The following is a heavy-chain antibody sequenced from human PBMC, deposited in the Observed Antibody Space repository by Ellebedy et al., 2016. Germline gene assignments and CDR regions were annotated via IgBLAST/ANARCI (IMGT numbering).Heavy chain of an antibody. J-gene: IGHJ4*02. CDR3: ARDRHMSSTSPPDHITVGYFDY. Sequence: GESLKISXAASGFTFSSYSMNWVRQAPGKGLEWVSSISSSSSYIYYADSVKGRFTISRDNAKNSLYLQMNSLRAEDTALYYCARDRHMSSTSPPDHITVGYFDYWGQGTLVTVSS. CDR2: ISSSSSYI. CDR1: GFTFSSYS. D-gene: IGHD2-2*01. V-gene: IGHV3-21*04.